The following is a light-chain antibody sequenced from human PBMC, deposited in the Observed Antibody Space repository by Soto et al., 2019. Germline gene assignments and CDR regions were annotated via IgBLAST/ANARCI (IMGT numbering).Light chain of an antibody. J-gene: IGLJ3*02. CDR2: SSD. CDR1: SSNIGSNT. Sequence: QSVLTQPPSMSGTPGQRVTISCSGSSSNIGSNTVNWYQQLPGTAPKLLIYSSDQRPSGVPDRVSGSKSGTSASLAISGLQPEDEADYYCAASHDSRNGWVFGGGTKLIVL. V-gene: IGLV1-44*01. CDR3: AASHDSRNGWV.